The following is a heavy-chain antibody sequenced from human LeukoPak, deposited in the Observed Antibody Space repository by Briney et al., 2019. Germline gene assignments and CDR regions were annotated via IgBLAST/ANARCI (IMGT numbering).Heavy chain of an antibody. CDR1: GYTFTSYY. D-gene: IGHD6-6*01. J-gene: IGHJ4*02. CDR3: ARDAGIAARTYYFDY. Sequence: ASVKVSCKASGYTFTSYYMHWVRQAPGQGLEWMGIINPSGGSTSYAQKFQGRVTMTRDTSTSTVYMGLSSLRSEDTAVYYCARDAGIAARTYYFDYWGQGTLVTVSS. V-gene: IGHV1-46*01. CDR2: INPSGGST.